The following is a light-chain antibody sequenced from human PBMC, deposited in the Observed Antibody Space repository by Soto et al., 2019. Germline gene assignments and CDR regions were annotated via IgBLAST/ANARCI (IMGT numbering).Light chain of an antibody. J-gene: IGLJ1*01. CDR2: ANK. V-gene: IGLV1-40*01. CDR3: QSYDTSPSGYV. Sequence: GQRVTISCTGSSSNIGAGYDVHWYQQVPGTAPKLLIYANKNRPAGVPDRFSASKSGTSASLAITGLQAEDEADYYCQSYDTSPSGYVFGTGTKVTVL. CDR1: SSNIGAGYD.